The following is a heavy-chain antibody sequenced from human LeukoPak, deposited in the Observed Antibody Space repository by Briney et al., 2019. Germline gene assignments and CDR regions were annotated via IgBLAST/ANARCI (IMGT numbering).Heavy chain of an antibody. D-gene: IGHD6-19*01. J-gene: IGHJ4*02. CDR3: ARADIRAIASSGWYGFDY. Sequence: ASVKVSCKASGYTFNSYDISWVRQAPGQGLEWMGWISAYNGNTNYAQKVQGRVTMTTDTSTSTAYMELRSLRSDDTAVYYCARADIRAIASSGWYGFDYWGQGTLVTVSS. V-gene: IGHV1-18*01. CDR1: GYTFNSYD. CDR2: ISAYNGNT.